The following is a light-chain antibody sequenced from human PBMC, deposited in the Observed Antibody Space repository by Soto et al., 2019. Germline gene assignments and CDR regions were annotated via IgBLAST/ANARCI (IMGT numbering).Light chain of an antibody. J-gene: IGKJ4*01. CDR3: QHCNSSPLT. CDR1: QNISSS. V-gene: IGKV1-5*01. Sequence: DIQMTQSPSSLSASVGDRVTITCRASQNISSSLDWYQQKPGKAPNLLIYAASSLESGVPARFSGGGSGTDFTLTISSLQPDDFATYYCQHCNSSPLTFGGGTKVDIK. CDR2: AAS.